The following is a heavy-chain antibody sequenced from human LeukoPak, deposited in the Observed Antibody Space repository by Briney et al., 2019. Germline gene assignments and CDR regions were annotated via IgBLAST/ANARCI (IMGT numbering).Heavy chain of an antibody. CDR3: ARGGDDYVWGSYRF. Sequence: SETLSLTCTISGGSTTGYFWSWIRQPPGKGLEWIGSIYYSGSTYYNPSLKSRVTISVDTSKNQFSLTLSSVTAADTAMYYCARGGDDYVWGSYRFWGQGTLVTVSS. CDR1: GGSTTGYF. CDR2: IYYSGST. V-gene: IGHV4-59*12. D-gene: IGHD3-16*02. J-gene: IGHJ4*01.